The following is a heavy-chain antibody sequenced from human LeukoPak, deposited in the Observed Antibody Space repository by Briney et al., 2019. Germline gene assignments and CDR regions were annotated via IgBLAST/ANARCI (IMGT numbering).Heavy chain of an antibody. Sequence: SQTLSLTCTVSGGSISSGSYYWSWIRQPAGKGLEWIGRIYTSGSTNYNPSLKSRVTISVDTSKNQFSLKLSSVTAADTAVYYCARYVWGSYPTFEDYWGQGALVTVSS. V-gene: IGHV4-61*02. CDR3: ARYVWGSYPTFEDY. D-gene: IGHD3-16*02. J-gene: IGHJ4*02. CDR1: GGSISSGSYY. CDR2: IYTSGST.